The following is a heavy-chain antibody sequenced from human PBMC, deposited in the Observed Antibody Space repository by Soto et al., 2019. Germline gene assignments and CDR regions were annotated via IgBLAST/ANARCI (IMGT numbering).Heavy chain of an antibody. CDR3: AREGSAPYYNYGMDV. D-gene: IGHD6-19*01. V-gene: IGHV1-18*01. CDR1: GYTFTTYG. Sequence: QVQLEQSGAEVKKPGDSMTVSCKASGYTFTTYGISWVRQAPGQGLEWMGWINGYNGNTDYPQKLQGRVTMTTDTSTSTAYMELRSLRSDDTAVYYCAREGSAPYYNYGMDVWGQGTTVTVSS. J-gene: IGHJ6*02. CDR2: INGYNGNT.